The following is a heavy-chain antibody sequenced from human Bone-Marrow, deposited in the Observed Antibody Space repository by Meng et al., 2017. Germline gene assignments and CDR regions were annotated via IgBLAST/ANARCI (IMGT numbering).Heavy chain of an antibody. CDR1: GFTFRRSP. Sequence: GESLKISCAVSGFTFRRSPMTWVRQSPGKGLEWVSAIRADGSTVYADSVKGRFTISRDNSKNTLYLQMNSLRAEDTAVYYCAKLKYSSSRYGPDDYWGQGTLVTVSS. V-gene: IGHV3-23*01. CDR3: AKLKYSSSRYGPDDY. CDR2: IRADGST. J-gene: IGHJ4*02. D-gene: IGHD6-13*01.